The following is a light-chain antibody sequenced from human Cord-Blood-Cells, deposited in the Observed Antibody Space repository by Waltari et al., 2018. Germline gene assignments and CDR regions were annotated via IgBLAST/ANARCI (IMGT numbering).Light chain of an antibody. CDR2: DAS. J-gene: IGKJ3*01. V-gene: IGKV1-33*01. CDR1: QDISNY. Sequence: DIQMTQSPSSLSASVGDRVTITCQASQDISNYLNWYQQKPGKAPKLLIYDASNLETGVPSRFSGSGSGTDFTFTISSLQPEDIATYHCQQYDNLSFTFGPGTKVDIK. CDR3: QQYDNLSFT.